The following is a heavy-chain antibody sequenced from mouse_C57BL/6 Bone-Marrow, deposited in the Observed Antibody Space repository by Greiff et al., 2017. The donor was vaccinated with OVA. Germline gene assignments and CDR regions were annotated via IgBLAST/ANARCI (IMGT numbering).Heavy chain of an antibody. CDR3: ARYMGDGYYVEYAMDY. V-gene: IGHV7-3*01. CDR1: LFTFTYYY. CDR2: IINKSNFYTT. J-gene: IGHJ4*01. Sequence: FLHPFFSLILSFSSSLFTFTYYYIIFYLHPQFNSLDWLVFIINKSNFYTTEYSASVKGRFTISRDNSQSILYLQMNALRAEDSATYYCARYMGDGYYVEYAMDYWGQGTSVTVSS. D-gene: IGHD2-3*01.